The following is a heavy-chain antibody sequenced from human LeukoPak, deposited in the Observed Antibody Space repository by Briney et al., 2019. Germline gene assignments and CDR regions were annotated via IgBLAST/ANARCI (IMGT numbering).Heavy chain of an antibody. J-gene: IGHJ6*01. Sequence: GRSLRLSCAASGFTLSSYGMHWVRQAPGKGLEWVAVISYDGSNKYYADSVKGRFTISRDNAKNSLYLQMNSLRDEDTAVYYCARVQPPPTVVTPGYYYYSISASGQGTTVTVSS. V-gene: IGHV3-30*03. CDR1: GFTLSSYG. D-gene: IGHD4-23*01. CDR3: ARVQPPPTVVTPGYYYYSISA. CDR2: ISYDGSNK.